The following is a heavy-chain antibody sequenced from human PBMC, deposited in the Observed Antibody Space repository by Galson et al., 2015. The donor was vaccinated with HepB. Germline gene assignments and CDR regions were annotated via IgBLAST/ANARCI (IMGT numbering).Heavy chain of an antibody. D-gene: IGHD2-2*01. V-gene: IGHV3-48*02. CDR2: ISSSSSTI. CDR3: ARGKHQLLSSFSGMHV. CDR1: GFTFSSYS. J-gene: IGHJ6*02. Sequence: SLRLSCAASGFTFSSYSMNWVRQAPGKGLEWVSYISSSSSTIYYADSVKGRFTISRDNAKNSLYLQMNSLRDEDTAVYYCARGKHQLLSSFSGMHVCGHGTTVTASS.